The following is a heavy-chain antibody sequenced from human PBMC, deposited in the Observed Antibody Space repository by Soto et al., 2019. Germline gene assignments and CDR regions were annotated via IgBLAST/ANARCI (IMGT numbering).Heavy chain of an antibody. CDR1: GFTFSSYG. Sequence: QVQLVESGGGVVQPGRSLRLSYAASGFTFSSYGMHWVRQAPGKGLEWVAVISYDGSNKYYADSVKGRFTISRDNSKNTLYLQMNSLRAEDTAVYYCATSDPYYYDSSGSAFDYWGQGTLVTVSS. D-gene: IGHD3-22*01. J-gene: IGHJ4*02. CDR3: ATSDPYYYDSSGSAFDY. CDR2: ISYDGSNK. V-gene: IGHV3-30*03.